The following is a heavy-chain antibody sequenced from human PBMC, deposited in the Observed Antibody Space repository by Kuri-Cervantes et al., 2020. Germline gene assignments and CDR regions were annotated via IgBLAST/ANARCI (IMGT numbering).Heavy chain of an antibody. D-gene: IGHD3-22*01. CDR3: ARGFRLYYYDSSGYYYYFDS. CDR1: DGSFSGHY. CDR2: VDHSGNA. Sequence: SETLSLTCSVDDGSFSGHYWSWVRQPPGKGLEWLAEVDHSGNANYKSSLRGRITISKDTSKKRFSLSLTSVTAADTAVYYCARGFRLYYYDSSGYYYYFDSWGQGTLVTVSS. V-gene: IGHV4-34*01. J-gene: IGHJ4*02.